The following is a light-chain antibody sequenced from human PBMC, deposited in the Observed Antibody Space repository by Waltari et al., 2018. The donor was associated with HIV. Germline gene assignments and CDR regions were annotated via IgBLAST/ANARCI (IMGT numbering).Light chain of an antibody. CDR2: RNN. Sequence: QSVLTQPPSASATPGQRVTISCSGSSSNIGNYYVYWYQQLPGATATVLIFRNNRRPSGVPDRFSGSKSGTSASLAISGLRSEDEADYYCATWDDSLSGVVFGGGTKLTVL. CDR3: ATWDDSLSGVV. V-gene: IGLV1-47*01. CDR1: SSNIGNYY. J-gene: IGLJ2*01.